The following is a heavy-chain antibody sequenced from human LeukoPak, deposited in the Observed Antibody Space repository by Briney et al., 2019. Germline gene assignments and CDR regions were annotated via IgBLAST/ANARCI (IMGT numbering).Heavy chain of an antibody. CDR2: IYYSGST. D-gene: IGHD3-10*01. CDR1: GGSISSYY. CDR3: ARDQYYYGSGAFGY. Sequence: SETLSLTCTVSGGSISSYYWSWIRQPPGKGLEWIGYIYYSGSTNYNPSLKSRVTISVDTSKNQFSLKLSSVTAADTAVYYCARDQYYYGSGAFGYWGQGTLVTVSS. V-gene: IGHV4-59*01. J-gene: IGHJ4*02.